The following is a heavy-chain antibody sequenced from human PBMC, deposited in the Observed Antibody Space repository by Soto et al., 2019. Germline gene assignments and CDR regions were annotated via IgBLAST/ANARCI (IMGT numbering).Heavy chain of an antibody. D-gene: IGHD3-3*01. CDR1: GFTVSSNY. CDR3: AREAPHYDFFPMDV. CDR2: IYSGGST. Sequence: GGSLRLSCAASGFTVSSNYMSWVRQAPGKGLEWVSVIYSGGSTYYADSLKGRFTISRDNSKNTLYLQMNSLRAEDTAVYYCAREAPHYDFFPMDVWGKGTTVTVSS. V-gene: IGHV3-66*01. J-gene: IGHJ6*03.